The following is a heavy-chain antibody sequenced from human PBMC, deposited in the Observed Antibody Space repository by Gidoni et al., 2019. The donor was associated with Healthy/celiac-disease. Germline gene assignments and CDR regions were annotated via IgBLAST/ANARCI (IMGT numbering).Heavy chain of an antibody. D-gene: IGHD4-17*01. CDR1: GFTFSSYA. J-gene: IGHJ4*02. CDR3: AKDLAHDYGDLGGY. Sequence: EVQLLESGGGLVQHGGSLRLCCAASGFTFSSYAMSWVRQATGKGLEGVSAISGSGGSTYYADSVKGRFTISRDNSKNTLYLQMNSLRAEDTAVYYCAKDLAHDYGDLGGYWGQGTLVTVSS. V-gene: IGHV3-23*01. CDR2: ISGSGGST.